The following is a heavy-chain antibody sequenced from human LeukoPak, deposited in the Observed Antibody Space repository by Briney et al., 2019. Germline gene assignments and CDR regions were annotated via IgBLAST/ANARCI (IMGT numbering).Heavy chain of an antibody. CDR3: ARGTTVTDVEDYFDY. CDR2: INHSGST. J-gene: IGHJ4*02. CDR1: GGSFSGYY. V-gene: IGHV4-34*01. D-gene: IGHD4-11*01. Sequence: SETLSLTRAVYGGSFSGYYWSWIRQPPGKGLEWIGEINHSGSTNYNPSLKSRVTIPVDTSNQKLSLTVSCVTAADAAVYYCARGTTVTDVEDYFDYWGQGTLVTVSS.